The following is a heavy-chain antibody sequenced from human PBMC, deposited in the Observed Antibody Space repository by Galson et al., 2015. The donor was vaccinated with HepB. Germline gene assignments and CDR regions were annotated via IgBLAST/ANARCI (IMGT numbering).Heavy chain of an antibody. CDR1: GFTFSDYY. CDR2: ISSSSSYT. Sequence: SLRLSCAASGFTFSDYYMSWIRQAPGKGLEWVSYISSSSSYTNYADSVKGRFTISRDNAKNSLYLQMNSLRAEDTAVYYCARPRGGRDYYDSSGYYIDYWGQGTLVTVSS. V-gene: IGHV3-11*06. CDR3: ARPRGGRDYYDSSGYYIDY. J-gene: IGHJ4*02. D-gene: IGHD3-22*01.